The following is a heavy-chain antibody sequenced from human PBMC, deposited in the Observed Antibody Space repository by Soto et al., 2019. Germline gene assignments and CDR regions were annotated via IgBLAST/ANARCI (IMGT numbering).Heavy chain of an antibody. CDR1: GYTFIAYH. CDR3: AKAHGSCLYADFDY. D-gene: IGHD6-19*01. V-gene: IGHV1-2*02. Sequence: QVQLVQSGAEAKKPGASVKVSCKAYGYTFIAYHIHWLRPAPGQGLEWMGWINPNRGGTNYAQEFQYRVTKPGDTSISTAYMELSRLTSDDTAMYYCAKAHGSCLYADFDYWGQGTLVTGSP. CDR2: INPNRGGT. J-gene: IGHJ4*02.